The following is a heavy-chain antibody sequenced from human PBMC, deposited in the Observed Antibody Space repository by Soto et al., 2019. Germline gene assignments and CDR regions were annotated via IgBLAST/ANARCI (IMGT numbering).Heavy chain of an antibody. J-gene: IGHJ4*02. CDR3: AKASRDPHYDFWSGSGLYYFDY. CDR1: GFTFSSYA. D-gene: IGHD3-3*01. V-gene: IGHV3-23*01. Sequence: GGSLRLSCAASGFTFSSYAMSWVRQAPGKGLEWVSAISGSGGSTYYADSVKGRFTISRDNSKNTLYLQMNSLRAEDTAVYYCAKASRDPHYDFWSGSGLYYFDYWGQGTLVTVSS. CDR2: ISGSGGST.